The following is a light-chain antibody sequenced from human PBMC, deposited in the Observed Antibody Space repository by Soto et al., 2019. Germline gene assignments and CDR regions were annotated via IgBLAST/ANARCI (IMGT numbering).Light chain of an antibody. CDR3: QRYKSYSIA. CDR2: DAS. J-gene: IGKJ5*01. CDR1: QSISSW. Sequence: DIQMTQSPSTLSASVGDRVTITCRASQSISSWLAWYQQKPGKAPKPLIYDASSWGSGVPSGFSGSGSGAEFALTVSSLQPDDFATYCCQRYKSYSIAFGQGTRLEIK. V-gene: IGKV1-5*01.